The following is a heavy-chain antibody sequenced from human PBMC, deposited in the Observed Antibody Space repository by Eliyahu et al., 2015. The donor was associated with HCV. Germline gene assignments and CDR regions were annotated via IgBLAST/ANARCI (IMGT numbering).Heavy chain of an antibody. J-gene: IGHJ4*02. CDR1: GFTFSSYG. V-gene: IGHV3-33*08. D-gene: IGHD5-24*01. Sequence: QVQLVESGGGVVQPGRSLRLSCAASGFTFSSYGMHWVRQAPGKGLEWGAVIWYDGSNKYYADSVKGRFTISRDNSKNTLYLQMNSLRAEDTAVYYCARNLGDGYSPYYFDYWGQGTLVTVSS. CDR3: ARNLGDGYSPYYFDY. CDR2: IWYDGSNK.